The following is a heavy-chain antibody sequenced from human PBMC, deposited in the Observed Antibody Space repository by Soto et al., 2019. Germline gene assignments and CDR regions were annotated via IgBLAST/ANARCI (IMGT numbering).Heavy chain of an antibody. CDR3: ARLVVVAPVANV. CDR2: ISYTGTT. V-gene: IGHV4-39*01. D-gene: IGHD2-15*01. CDR1: FASFSSVIYH. J-gene: IGHJ4*02. Sequence: PSETLSLTCSVSFASFSSVIYHWGWIRQPPGKGLEWIGSISYTGTTYYSPSLKSRVTISADTSKKQFSLKLDSATAADTAVYYCARLVVVAPVANVWGQGTLVTVSS.